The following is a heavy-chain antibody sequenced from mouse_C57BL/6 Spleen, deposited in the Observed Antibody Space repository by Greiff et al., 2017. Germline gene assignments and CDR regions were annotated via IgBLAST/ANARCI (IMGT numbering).Heavy chain of an antibody. D-gene: IGHD1-1*01. Sequence: EVQGVESGGGLVKPGGSLKLSCAASGFTFSSYAMSWVRQTPEKRLEWVATISDGGSYTYYPDNVKGRFTISRDNAKNNPYMQLSHLKSEDSAIFYCAAGYYGSSPAWFAYWGQGTLVTVSA. CDR2: ISDGGSYT. CDR3: AAGYYGSSPAWFAY. CDR1: GFTFSSYA. V-gene: IGHV5-4*01. J-gene: IGHJ3*01.